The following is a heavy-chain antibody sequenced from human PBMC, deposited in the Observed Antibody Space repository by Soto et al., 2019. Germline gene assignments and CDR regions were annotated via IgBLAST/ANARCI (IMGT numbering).Heavy chain of an antibody. D-gene: IGHD2-15*01. CDR1: GFSFSSYA. Sequence: EVQLLESGGGLVRPGGSLRLSCTASGFSFSSYALSWVRQAPGKGLEWVSTISSSSTYTYYAASVKGRFTISRDNAKNSLYLQMNSLRAEDTAVYYCARVGSPGYCSGGYCPPPDYWGQGTLVTVSS. CDR2: ISSSSTYT. CDR3: ARVGSPGYCSGGYCPPPDY. V-gene: IGHV3-21*01. J-gene: IGHJ4*02.